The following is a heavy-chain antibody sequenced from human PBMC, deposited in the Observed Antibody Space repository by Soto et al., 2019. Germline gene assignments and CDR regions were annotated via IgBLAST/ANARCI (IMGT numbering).Heavy chain of an antibody. J-gene: IGHJ5*02. D-gene: IGHD6-13*01. CDR3: ARTLPAPGTFWFDT. CDR1: GGSISSYY. CDR2: IHSSGSA. Sequence: PSETLSLTCTVSGGSISSYYWSWIRQPPGKGLEWIGYIHSSGSANYNPSLKSRITISIDTSKNQFSLKLTSMTAADAAVYYCARTLPAPGTFWFDTWGQRTLVTVSS. V-gene: IGHV4-59*01.